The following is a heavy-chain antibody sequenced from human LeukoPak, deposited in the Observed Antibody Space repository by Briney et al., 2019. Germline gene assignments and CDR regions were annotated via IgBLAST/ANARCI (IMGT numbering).Heavy chain of an antibody. CDR2: VSSSSSYI. D-gene: IGHD3-3*01. V-gene: IGHV3-21*01. J-gene: IGHJ4*02. CDR3: ARDFYSDFWSGYWS. Sequence: GGSLRLSCAASGFTFSSYSMNWVRQAPGKGLEWVSSVSSSSSYIYYADSVKGRFTISRDNAKNSLYLQMNSLRAEDTAVYYCARDFYSDFWSGYWSWGQGTLVTVSS. CDR1: GFTFSSYS.